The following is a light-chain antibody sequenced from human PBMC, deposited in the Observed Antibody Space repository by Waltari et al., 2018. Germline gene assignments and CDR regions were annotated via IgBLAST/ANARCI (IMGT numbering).Light chain of an antibody. V-gene: IGKV4-1*01. CDR1: QSVLFSSNNKNY. CDR3: QQYYGAPFT. CDR2: WAS. J-gene: IGKJ1*01. Sequence: DIVMTQSPDSLPVSLGERATINCKSSQSVLFSSNNKNYLAWYQQKPGQPPKLLIYWASTRESGVPDQFSGSGSGTDFTLTISSLQAEDVAIYYCQQYYGAPFTFGQGTKVEIK.